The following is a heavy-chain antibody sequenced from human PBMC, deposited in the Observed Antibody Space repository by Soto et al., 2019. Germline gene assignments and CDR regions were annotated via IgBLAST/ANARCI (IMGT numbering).Heavy chain of an antibody. CDR3: AREWSTSGDLDY. D-gene: IGHD3-10*01. J-gene: IGHJ4*02. CDR1: GFTFSSHS. CDR2: ISYDGSIK. Sequence: QVQLVESGGGVVQPGRSLRLSCAASGFTFSSHSIQWVRQAPGKGLEWVAVISYDGSIKYYADSVKGPFTISRDNSKNTPYLLMNSLRAEDTAVSYCAREWSTSGDLDYWGQGTLVIVSS. V-gene: IGHV3-30-3*01.